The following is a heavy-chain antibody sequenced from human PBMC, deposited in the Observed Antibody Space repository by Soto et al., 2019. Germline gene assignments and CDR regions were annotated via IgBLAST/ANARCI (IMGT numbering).Heavy chain of an antibody. J-gene: IGHJ4*02. Sequence: GGSVRLSCAASGFTVSSNFMSWVRQAPGKGLEWVSVIYTGGNTHYADSVKGRFTISRDNSKNMLYLQMNSLRSEDTAVYYCARDKLTGILDYWGQGTLVTVSS. D-gene: IGHD1-20*01. CDR1: GFTVSSNF. CDR2: IYTGGNT. V-gene: IGHV3-66*01. CDR3: ARDKLTGILDY.